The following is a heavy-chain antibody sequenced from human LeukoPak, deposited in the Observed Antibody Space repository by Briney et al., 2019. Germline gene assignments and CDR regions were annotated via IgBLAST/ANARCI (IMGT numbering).Heavy chain of an antibody. CDR1: GFTFTRYW. Sequence: GGSLRLSCAASGFTFTRYWMSWVRQAPGKGLEWVANIKDDGNEKYYAASVRGRFTISRDNTKNSLYLQVNSLRADGTGLYYCARAARYGDYNYDYYYYMDVWGKGTTVTVSS. J-gene: IGHJ6*03. V-gene: IGHV3-7*01. D-gene: IGHD4-17*01. CDR3: ARAARYGDYNYDYYYYMDV. CDR2: IKDDGNEK.